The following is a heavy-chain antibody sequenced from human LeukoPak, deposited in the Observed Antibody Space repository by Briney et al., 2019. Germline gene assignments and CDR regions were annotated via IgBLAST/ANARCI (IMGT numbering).Heavy chain of an antibody. Sequence: GGSLRLSCAASGFTVSSNYMSWVRQAPGKGLEWVAVISYDGSNKYYADSVKGRFTISRDNSKNTLYLQMNSLRAEDTAVYYCARAPGAVAGLGGDYWGQGTLVTVSS. V-gene: IGHV3-30-3*01. CDR1: GFTVSSNY. CDR3: ARAPGAVAGLGGDY. J-gene: IGHJ4*02. D-gene: IGHD6-19*01. CDR2: ISYDGSNK.